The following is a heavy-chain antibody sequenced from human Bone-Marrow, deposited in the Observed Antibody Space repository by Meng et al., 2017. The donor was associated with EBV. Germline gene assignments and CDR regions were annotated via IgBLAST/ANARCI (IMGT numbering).Heavy chain of an antibody. D-gene: IGHD2/OR15-2a*01. J-gene: IGHJ3*02. CDR3: ATFGRRLGDPRRGDTVDI. CDR1: GVAFSRNA. CDR2: SSGGSSST. Sequence: EVQLLDSGGGLVQPAASLRLSCPGSGVAFSRNAMNWVRQAPGKGLEWVSTSSGGSSSTYYADSVNGRFTISRDSSKNTVFLQMNSLTVEDTAVYYCATFGRRLGDPRRGDTVDIWGQGTMVTVSS. V-gene: IGHV3-23*01.